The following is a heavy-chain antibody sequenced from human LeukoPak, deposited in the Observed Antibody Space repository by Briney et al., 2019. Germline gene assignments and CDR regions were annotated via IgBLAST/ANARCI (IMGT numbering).Heavy chain of an antibody. Sequence: SETLSLTCAVYGGSFSGYYWSWIRQPPGKGLEWIGEINHSGSTNYNPSLKSRVTISVDTSKNQFSLKLSSVTAADTAVYYCATDHGYSSSWGLDYWGQGTLVTVSS. CDR2: INHSGST. D-gene: IGHD6-13*01. CDR1: GGSFSGYY. V-gene: IGHV4-34*01. CDR3: ATDHGYSSSWGLDY. J-gene: IGHJ4*02.